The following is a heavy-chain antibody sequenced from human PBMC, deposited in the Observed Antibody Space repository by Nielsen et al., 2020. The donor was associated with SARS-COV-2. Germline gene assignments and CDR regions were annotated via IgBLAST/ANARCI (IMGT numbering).Heavy chain of an antibody. Sequence: GESLKISCAASGFTFSDNYMSWVRQAPGKGLEWVSVIYSGGSTYYADSVKGRFTISRDNSKNTLYLQMNSLRAEDTAVYYCARGGIHTIFGVSYYYSYMDVWGKGTTVTVSS. J-gene: IGHJ6*03. CDR1: GFTFSDNY. D-gene: IGHD3-3*01. CDR3: ARGGIHTIFGVSYYYSYMDV. CDR2: IYSGGST. V-gene: IGHV3-66*01.